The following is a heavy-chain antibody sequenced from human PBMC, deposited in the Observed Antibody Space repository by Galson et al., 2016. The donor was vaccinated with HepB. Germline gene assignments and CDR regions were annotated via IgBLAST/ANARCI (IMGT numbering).Heavy chain of an antibody. CDR2: IIPMSGRA. J-gene: IGHJ4*02. Sequence: SVKVSCKASGGTFSSDGISWVRQAPGQGLEWMGGIIPMSGRANYAPKFQGGVTITADESTTTAYMEVSSLRSEDTAVYFCARGRFNYFDTSGYHQYYFDSWGQGTLVTVSS. V-gene: IGHV1-69*13. CDR1: GGTFSSDG. CDR3: ARGRFNYFDTSGYHQYYFDS. D-gene: IGHD3-22*01.